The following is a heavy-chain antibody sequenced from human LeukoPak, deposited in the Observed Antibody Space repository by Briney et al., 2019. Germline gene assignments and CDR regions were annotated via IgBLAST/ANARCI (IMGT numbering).Heavy chain of an antibody. V-gene: IGHV3-30*02. J-gene: IGHJ4*02. CDR2: IEYNRGNN. CDR1: GFTFSTYG. Sequence: PGGSLRLSCEASGFTFSTYGMHWVRQAPGKGLEWVSFIEYNRGNNKYYGDSVKGRFTISRDNSKNKLSLQMDSLRAEDTAVYYCAKEKGCGSGLYPIEYWGQGTLVTVSS. CDR3: AKEKGCGSGLYPIEY. D-gene: IGHD3-10*01.